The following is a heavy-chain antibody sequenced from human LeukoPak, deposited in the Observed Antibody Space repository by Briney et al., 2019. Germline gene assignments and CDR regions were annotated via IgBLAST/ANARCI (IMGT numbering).Heavy chain of an antibody. J-gene: IGHJ4*02. CDR3: ARDVVAARGSFDY. V-gene: IGHV4-39*07. Sequence: SETLSLTCTVSGGSISSSSDYWGWVRQPPGKGLEWIGSMYYSGSTYYNPSLKSRVTISVDTSKSQFSLKLSSVTAADTAVYYCARDVVAARGSFDYWGQGTLVTVSS. D-gene: IGHD2-2*01. CDR2: MYYSGST. CDR1: GGSISSSSDY.